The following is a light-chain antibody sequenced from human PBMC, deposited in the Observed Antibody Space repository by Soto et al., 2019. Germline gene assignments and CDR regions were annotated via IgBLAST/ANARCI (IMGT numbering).Light chain of an antibody. Sequence: DIQMTQSPSTLSASVGDXVTITCRASQSVNGWLAWYQQKPGKAPKLLIYAASNLESGVPSRFSGSGSGTEFTLTISSLQPDDSATYYCQRYNSNPWTFGQGTKVEVK. CDR1: QSVNGW. V-gene: IGKV1-5*01. CDR2: AAS. J-gene: IGKJ1*01. CDR3: QRYNSNPWT.